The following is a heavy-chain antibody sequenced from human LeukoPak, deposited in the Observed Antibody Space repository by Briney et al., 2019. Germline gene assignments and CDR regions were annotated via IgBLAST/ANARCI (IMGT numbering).Heavy chain of an antibody. CDR2: IKQDGSEK. CDR1: GITFSTFW. Sequence: GGSLRLSCVASGITFSTFWMSWVRQAPGKGLEWVANIKQDGSEKYYVDSVKGRYTISRDNAKNSLYLQMNSLRAEDTAVYFCARDPVSTGWPNYYNYYGMDVWGQGTTVTVSS. J-gene: IGHJ6*02. CDR3: ARDPVSTGWPNYYNYYGMDV. V-gene: IGHV3-7*01. D-gene: IGHD6-19*01.